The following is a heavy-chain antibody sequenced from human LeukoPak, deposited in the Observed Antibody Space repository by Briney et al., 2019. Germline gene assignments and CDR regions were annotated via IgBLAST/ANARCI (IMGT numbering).Heavy chain of an antibody. CDR3: ARAKAYCGGDCYSSEYLQH. D-gene: IGHD2-21*02. CDR2: INPNSGGT. CDR1: GYTFTGYY. Sequence: ASVKVSCKASGYTFTGYYMHWVRQAPGQGLEWMGWINPNSGGTNYAQKFQGRVTMTRDTSISTAYMELSRLRSDDTAVYYCARAKAYCGGDCYSSEYLQHWGQGTLVTVSS. V-gene: IGHV1-2*02. J-gene: IGHJ1*01.